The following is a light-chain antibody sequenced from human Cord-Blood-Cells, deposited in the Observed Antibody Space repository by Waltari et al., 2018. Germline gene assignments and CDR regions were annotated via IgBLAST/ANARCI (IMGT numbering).Light chain of an antibody. CDR1: SSYVGGYNY. CDR2: EVS. J-gene: IGLJ1*01. CDR3: SSYTSSSTLYV. Sequence: SVSGSPGQSITISCTGTSSYVGGYNYVSWYQQHPGKAPKLMIYEVSNRPSGVSNRFSGSKSGNTASLTISGLQAEDEADYYCSSYTSSSTLYVFGTGTKVTVL. V-gene: IGLV2-14*01.